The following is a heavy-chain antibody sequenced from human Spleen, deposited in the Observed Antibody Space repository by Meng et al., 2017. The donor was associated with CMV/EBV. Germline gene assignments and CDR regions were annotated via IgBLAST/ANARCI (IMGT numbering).Heavy chain of an antibody. CDR2: INVGNGDT. Sequence: QVQLVQSGAEVKKHGASVKVSCKASGYIFSTYAIHWVRQAPGQGLEWMGWINVGNGDTKFSQKVQGRVTLTRDTSASTAYMELSSLRSEDTAVYYCARTVAGYFDYWGQGTLVTVSS. CDR1: GYIFSTYA. V-gene: IGHV1-3*01. J-gene: IGHJ4*02. D-gene: IGHD6-19*01. CDR3: ARTVAGYFDY.